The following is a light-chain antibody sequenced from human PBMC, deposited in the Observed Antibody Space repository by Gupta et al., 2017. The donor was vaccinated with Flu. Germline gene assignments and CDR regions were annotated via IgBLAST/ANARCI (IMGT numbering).Light chain of an antibody. Sequence: SFVLTQPPSVSVAPGQTARITCGGSDRGGKSVHWYLRRSGQAPLLVVHDDDDRPSGIPERVSGSKSGNTATLTLSRVEAGDEADYYCQVWDSNSGRVFGGGTKLTVL. V-gene: IGLV3-21*02. CDR1: DRGGKS. CDR3: QVWDSNSGRV. J-gene: IGLJ3*02. CDR2: DDD.